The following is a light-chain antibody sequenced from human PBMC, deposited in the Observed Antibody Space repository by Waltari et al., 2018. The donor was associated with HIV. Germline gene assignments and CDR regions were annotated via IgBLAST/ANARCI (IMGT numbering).Light chain of an antibody. CDR1: SAHSIYA. V-gene: IGLV4-69*01. CDR2: LNSDGSH. CDR3: QTWGAGIVV. Sequence: QLVLTQSPSASASLGASVKLTCTLSSAHSIYAIAWHQQQPEPGPRYLMKLNSDGSHREGDGIPDRFSGSASGAERYLTISNVQSEDEGTYYCQTWGAGIVVFGGGTRLSVL. J-gene: IGLJ2*01.